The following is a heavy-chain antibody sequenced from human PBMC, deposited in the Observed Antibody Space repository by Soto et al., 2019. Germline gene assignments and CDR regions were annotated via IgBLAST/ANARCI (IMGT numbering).Heavy chain of an antibody. D-gene: IGHD5-12*01. J-gene: IGHJ6*02. CDR2: IWYDGSNK. CDR3: ATDSDSAYAYYYGMDV. CDR1: GFTFSSYG. Sequence: GGSLRLSCAASGFTFSSYGMHWVRQAPGKGLEWVAVIWYDGSNKYYADSVKGRFTISRDNSKNTLYLQMNSLRAEDTAVYYCATDSDSAYAYYYGMDVWGQGTTVTVSS. V-gene: IGHV3-33*01.